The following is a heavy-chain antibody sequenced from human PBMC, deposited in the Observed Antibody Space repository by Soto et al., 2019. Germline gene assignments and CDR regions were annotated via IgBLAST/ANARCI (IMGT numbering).Heavy chain of an antibody. D-gene: IGHD1-7*01. J-gene: IGHJ6*03. CDR1: GFTFSSYT. V-gene: IGHV3-21*01. CDR2: VSTSSTYI. Sequence: EVQLVESGGGLVKLGGSLQLSCASSGFTFSSYTMNWVRQAPGKELEWVSSVSTSSTYIFYADSVQGRFTISRDNAKNSLYLQMHSLRVEDTAVYYCARMRGTTRDMDVWGTGTTVTVSS. CDR3: ARMRGTTRDMDV.